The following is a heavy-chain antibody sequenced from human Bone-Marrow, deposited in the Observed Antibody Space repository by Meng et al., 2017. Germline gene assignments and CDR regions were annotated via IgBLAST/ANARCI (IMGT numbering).Heavy chain of an antibody. V-gene: IGHV1-18*04. CDR2: ISAYNGNT. CDR1: GYNFPDYY. J-gene: IGHJ4*02. CDR3: ARGSYQPLDY. D-gene: IGHD2-2*01. Sequence: QVQRVPSGAEVKKPGASVKVPCTPSGYNFPDYYIHWVRRAPGQGLEWMGWISAYNGNTNYAQKLQGRVTMTTDTSTSTAYMELRSLRSDDTAVYYCARGSYQPLDYWGQGTLVTVSS.